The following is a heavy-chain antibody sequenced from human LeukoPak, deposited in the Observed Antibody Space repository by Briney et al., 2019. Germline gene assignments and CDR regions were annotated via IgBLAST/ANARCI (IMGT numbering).Heavy chain of an antibody. Sequence: GGSLRLSCAASGFTFSSYWMSWVRQAPGKGLEWVANIKRDGSEKYFVDSVKGRFTISRDNAKNSLYLQMNSLRAEDTAVYYCARGPMAAAPSPFDYWGQGTLVTVPS. CDR2: IKRDGSEK. J-gene: IGHJ4*02. D-gene: IGHD2-15*01. CDR1: GFTFSSYW. CDR3: ARGPMAAAPSPFDY. V-gene: IGHV3-7*01.